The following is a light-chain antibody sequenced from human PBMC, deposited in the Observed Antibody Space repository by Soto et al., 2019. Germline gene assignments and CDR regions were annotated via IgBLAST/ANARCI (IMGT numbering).Light chain of an antibody. CDR2: GAP. Sequence: EIVLTQSPGTLSLSPGERATLSCRASQTVYHAHLPWYQQKPGQVPRLLIYGAPSRPTGIPDRFSGSESGTDFTLTISRLEPEDFAVYYCKQYVSSPRTFGQGTKVEIK. CDR1: QTVYHAH. J-gene: IGKJ1*01. CDR3: KQYVSSPRT. V-gene: IGKV3-20*01.